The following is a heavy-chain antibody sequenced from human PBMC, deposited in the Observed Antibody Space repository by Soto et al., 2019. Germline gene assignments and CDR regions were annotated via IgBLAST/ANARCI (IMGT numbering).Heavy chain of an antibody. CDR3: ATDVKYSSGWLDY. J-gene: IGHJ4*02. Sequence: ASVKVSCKVSGYTLTELSMHWVRQAPGKGLEWMGGFDPEDGETIYAQKFQGRVTMTEDTSTDTAYMELGSLRSEDTAVYYCATDVKYSSGWLDYWGQGTLVTVSS. CDR2: FDPEDGET. D-gene: IGHD6-19*01. V-gene: IGHV1-24*01. CDR1: GYTLTELS.